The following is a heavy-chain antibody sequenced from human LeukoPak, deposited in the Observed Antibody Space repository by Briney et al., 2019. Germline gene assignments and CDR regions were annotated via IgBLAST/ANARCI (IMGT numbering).Heavy chain of an antibody. Sequence: GRSLRLSCAASGFTFDDYAMHWVRQAPGKGLEWVSGISWNSGSIGYADSVKGRFTISRDNAKSSLYLQMNSLRAEDTALYYCASSYYDSSGYQIWGQGTLVTVSS. D-gene: IGHD3-22*01. CDR2: ISWNSGSI. CDR3: ASSYYDSSGYQI. J-gene: IGHJ4*02. CDR1: GFTFDDYA. V-gene: IGHV3-9*01.